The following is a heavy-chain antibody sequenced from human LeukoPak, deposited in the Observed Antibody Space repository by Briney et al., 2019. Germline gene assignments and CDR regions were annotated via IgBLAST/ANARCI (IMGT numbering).Heavy chain of an antibody. CDR1: GGSVSSGSFY. Sequence: SETLSLTCTVSGGSVSSGSFYWSWIRQPPGKGLEWIGYVYYSGSTNYNPSLKSRVTISVDTSKNQFSLKLSSVTAADTAVYYCARAETTVTTHFDYWGQGTLVTVSS. CDR2: VYYSGST. J-gene: IGHJ4*02. V-gene: IGHV4-61*01. D-gene: IGHD4-11*01. CDR3: ARAETTVTTHFDY.